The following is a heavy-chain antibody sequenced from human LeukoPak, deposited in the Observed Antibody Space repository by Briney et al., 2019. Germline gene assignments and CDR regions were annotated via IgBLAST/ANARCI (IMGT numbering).Heavy chain of an antibody. J-gene: IGHJ4*02. CDR2: IYYSGST. Sequence: SETLSLTCTVSGGSISSGGYYWSWPRQHPGKGLEWIGYIYYSGSTYYNPSLKTRFTISVNTSKTLFSLKLSSVTAAHTAVYCCARGYGDSSGYYLLWGYFDYWGRGTLVTVSS. D-gene: IGHD3-22*01. V-gene: IGHV4-31*03. CDR3: ARGYGDSSGYYLLWGYFDY. CDR1: GGSISSGGYY.